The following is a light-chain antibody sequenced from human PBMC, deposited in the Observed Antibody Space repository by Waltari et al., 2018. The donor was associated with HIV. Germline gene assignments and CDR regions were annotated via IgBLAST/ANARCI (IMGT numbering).Light chain of an antibody. J-gene: IGLJ2*01. Sequence: SYALTQQPSVSVSPGQTARITCAGDELPNSYVYWYQQKPGLAPILLIYKDIEMPSGIPERFSGSSSGTTVTLTVSGVQAQDEADYFCQSSDSSGTLVVVGGGTRLTVL. V-gene: IGLV3-25*03. CDR2: KDI. CDR3: QSSDSSGTLVV. CDR1: ELPNSY.